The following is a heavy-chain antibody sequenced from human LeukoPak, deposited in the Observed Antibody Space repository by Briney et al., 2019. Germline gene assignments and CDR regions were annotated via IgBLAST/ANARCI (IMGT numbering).Heavy chain of an antibody. Sequence: GGSLRLSCAASGFTFSSYEMNWVRQAPGKGLEWVSYISSSGSTIYYADSVKGRFTISRDNAKNSLYLQMNSLRAEDTAVYYCASVVVNYYYMDVWGKGTTVTISS. D-gene: IGHD2-15*01. CDR2: ISSSGSTI. V-gene: IGHV3-48*03. J-gene: IGHJ6*03. CDR1: GFTFSSYE. CDR3: ASVVVNYYYMDV.